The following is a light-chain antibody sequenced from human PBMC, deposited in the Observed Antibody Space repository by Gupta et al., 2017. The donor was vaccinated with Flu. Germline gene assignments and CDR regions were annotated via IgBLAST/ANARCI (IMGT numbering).Light chain of an antibody. CDR1: QSVSFN. CDR3: TQDDYWPWT. V-gene: IGKV3-15*01. CDR2: GAS. J-gene: IGKJ1*01. Sequence: PATLSVTPGDRATLSCRTSQSVSFNLAWYQQKPGQAPRLVIYGASTRATGVPARFSGSGSKTEFTLTISSLQSEDFAVYYCTQDDYWPWTFGQGTKVEIK.